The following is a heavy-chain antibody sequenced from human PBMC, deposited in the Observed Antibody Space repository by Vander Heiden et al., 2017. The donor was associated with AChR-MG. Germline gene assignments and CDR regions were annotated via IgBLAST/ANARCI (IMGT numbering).Heavy chain of an antibody. D-gene: IGHD4-17*01. CDR1: GYTFTSYG. CDR2: SSAYNGNT. CDR3: ARAMTLRESYYYYYMDV. J-gene: IGHJ6*03. V-gene: IGHV1-18*01. Sequence: QVQLVQSGAEVKKPGASVKVSCKASGYTFTSYGISWVRQAPGQGLEWIGWSSAYNGNTDYAQKLQGRVTMTTDTSTSTAYMELRSLRSDDTAVYYCARAMTLRESYYYYYMDVWGKGTTVTVSS.